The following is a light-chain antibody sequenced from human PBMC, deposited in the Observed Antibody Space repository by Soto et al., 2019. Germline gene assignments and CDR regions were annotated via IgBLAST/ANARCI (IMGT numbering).Light chain of an antibody. CDR3: QSLGSGIQV. CDR2: INYDGTH. CDR1: SGYSTYA. V-gene: IGLV4-69*01. J-gene: IGLJ3*02. Sequence: QLVLTQSPSASASLGASVKLTCTLSSGYSTYANAGHQKQPEQGPRPLMKINYDGTHRKGDGFFDRFSGSSSGAERHLTISSLHSEEEADYYCQSLGSGIQVFGGGTQLTVL.